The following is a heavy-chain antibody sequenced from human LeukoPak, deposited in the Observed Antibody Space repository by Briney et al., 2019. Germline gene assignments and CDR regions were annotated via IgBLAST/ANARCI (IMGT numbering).Heavy chain of an antibody. CDR1: GGSFSGYY. CDR3: ARRPPYVSFDY. D-gene: IGHD3-16*01. V-gene: IGHV4-34*01. J-gene: IGHJ4*02. CDR2: INHSGST. Sequence: SETLSLTCAVYGGSFSGYYWSWIRQPPGKGLEWIGEINHSGSTNYNPSLKSRVTISVDTSKDQFSLKLSSVTAADTAVYYCARRPPYVSFDYWGQGTLVTVSS.